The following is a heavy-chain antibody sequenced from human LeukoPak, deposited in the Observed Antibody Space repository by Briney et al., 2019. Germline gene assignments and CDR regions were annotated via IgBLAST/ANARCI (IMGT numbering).Heavy chain of an antibody. CDR1: GYTSTSYY. CDR2: INPSGGST. V-gene: IGHV1-46*01. Sequence: GASVKVSCKASGYTSTSYYMHWVRQAPGQGLEWMGIINPSGGSTSYAQKFQGRVTMTRDTSTSTVYMELSSLRSEDTAVYYCARGPYYDFWSGSLGRYYFDYWGQGTLATVSS. D-gene: IGHD3-3*01. CDR3: ARGPYYDFWSGSLGRYYFDY. J-gene: IGHJ4*02.